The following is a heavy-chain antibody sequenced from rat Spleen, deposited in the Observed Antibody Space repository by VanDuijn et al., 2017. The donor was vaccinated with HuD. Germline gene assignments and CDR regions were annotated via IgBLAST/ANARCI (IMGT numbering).Heavy chain of an antibody. Sequence: EVRLVESGGGLVQPGRSLKLSCAASGFTFSDYNMAWVRQAPKKGLEWVATIIYDGSRTYYRDSVKGRFTISRDNAKSTLYLQIDSVMSEDTATYFFASHGTRISRFAYWGQGTLVTVSS. CDR3: ASHGTRISRFAY. V-gene: IGHV5S10*01. CDR1: GFTFSDYN. D-gene: IGHD1-4*01. J-gene: IGHJ3*01. CDR2: IIYDGSRT.